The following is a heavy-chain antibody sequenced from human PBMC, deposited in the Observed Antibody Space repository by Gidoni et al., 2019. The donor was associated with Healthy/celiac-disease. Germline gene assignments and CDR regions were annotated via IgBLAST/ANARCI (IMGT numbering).Heavy chain of an antibody. V-gene: IGHV3-53*01. Sequence: EVQLVESGGGLIQPGGSLRLSCAASGFTVSNNYMSWVRQAPGKGLEWVSVIYSGGYTYYADSVKGRFTISRDNSKNTLYLQMNRLRAEDTAVYYCAREDDFWSGFDSWGQGTLVTVSS. CDR3: AREDDFWSGFDS. CDR1: GFTVSNNY. D-gene: IGHD3-3*01. J-gene: IGHJ4*02. CDR2: IYSGGYT.